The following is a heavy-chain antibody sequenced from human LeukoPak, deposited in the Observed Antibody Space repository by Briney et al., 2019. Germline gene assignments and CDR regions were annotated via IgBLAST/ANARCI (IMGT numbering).Heavy chain of an antibody. CDR3: AREGLRVVPAAISGYYMDV. CDR2: IIPIFGTA. J-gene: IGHJ6*03. Sequence: GASVKVSCKASGGTFSSYAIRWVRQAPGPGLEWMGGIIPIFGTANYAQKFQGRVTITTDESTSTAYMELSSLRSEDTAVYYCAREGLRVVPAAISGYYMDVWGKGTTVTVSS. V-gene: IGHV1-69*05. D-gene: IGHD2-2*01. CDR1: GGTFSSYA.